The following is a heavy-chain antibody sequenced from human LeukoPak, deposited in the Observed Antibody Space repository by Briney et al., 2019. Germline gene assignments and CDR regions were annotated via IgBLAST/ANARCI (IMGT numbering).Heavy chain of an antibody. V-gene: IGHV4-39*01. CDR2: IYYSGST. Sequence: SETLSLTRTVSGGSISSSSYYWGWIRQPPGKGLEWIGSIYYSGSTYYNPSLKSRVTISVDTSKNQFSLNLTSVTAADTAVYYCARHFSGAAAPLPFDYWGQGTLVTVSS. D-gene: IGHD6-13*01. CDR1: GGSISSSSYY. CDR3: ARHFSGAAAPLPFDY. J-gene: IGHJ4*02.